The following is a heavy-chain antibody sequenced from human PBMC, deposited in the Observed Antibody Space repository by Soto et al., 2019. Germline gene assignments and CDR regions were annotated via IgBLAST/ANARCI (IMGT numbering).Heavy chain of an antibody. CDR1: GGSISSYY. J-gene: IGHJ6*02. D-gene: IGHD6-13*01. CDR2: IYYSGST. Sequence: SETLSLTCTVSGGSISSYYWSWIRQPPGKGLEWIGYIYYSGSTNYNPSLKSRVTISVDTSKNQFSLKLSSVTAADTAVYYCARRRGRAYYYYGMDVWGQGTTVTVSS. V-gene: IGHV4-59*01. CDR3: ARRRGRAYYYYGMDV.